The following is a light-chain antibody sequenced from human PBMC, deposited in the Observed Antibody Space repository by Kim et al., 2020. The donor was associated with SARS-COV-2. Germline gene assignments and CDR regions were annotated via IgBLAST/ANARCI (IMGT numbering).Light chain of an antibody. V-gene: IGKV1-39*01. Sequence: DIQMTQSPSSLSASVGDRVTITCRASQSITNYLNWYQQKQGKAPKVLIYAASTLQSGVPSRFSGSGSGTDFTLTISSLQPDDFATYYCQQSYTMPRTFGPGTKVDIK. CDR2: AAS. CDR1: QSITNY. CDR3: QQSYTMPRT. J-gene: IGKJ1*01.